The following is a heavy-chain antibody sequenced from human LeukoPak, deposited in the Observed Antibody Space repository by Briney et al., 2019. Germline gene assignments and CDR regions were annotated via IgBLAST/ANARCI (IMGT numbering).Heavy chain of an antibody. CDR2: IYYSGST. D-gene: IGHD3-9*01. V-gene: IGHV4-30-4*08. CDR3: ASKGPGYRGWFDP. Sequence: SETLSLTCTVSGGSISSGDYYWSWIRQPPGKGLEWIGYIYYSGSTYYNPSLKSRVTISVDTSKNQFSLKLSSVTAADTAVYYCASKGPGYRGWFDPWGQGTLVPVSS. CDR1: GGSISSGDYY. J-gene: IGHJ5*02.